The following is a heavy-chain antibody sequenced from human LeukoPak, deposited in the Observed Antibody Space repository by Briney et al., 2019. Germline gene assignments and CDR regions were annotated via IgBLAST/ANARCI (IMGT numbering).Heavy chain of an antibody. D-gene: IGHD3-10*01. V-gene: IGHV3-23*01. CDR3: AKMPAHLLWFGELLSFFDY. CDR2: ISGSGGST. J-gene: IGHJ4*02. Sequence: GGSLRLSCAASGFTFSSYAMSWVRQAPGKGLEWVSAISGSGGSTYYADSVKGRFTISRDNSKNTLYLQMNSLRAEDTAVYYCAKMPAHLLWFGELLSFFDYWGQGTLVTVSS. CDR1: GFTFSSYA.